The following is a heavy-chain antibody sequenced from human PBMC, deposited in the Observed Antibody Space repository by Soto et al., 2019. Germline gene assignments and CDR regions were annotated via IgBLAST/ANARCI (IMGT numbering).Heavy chain of an antibody. Sequence: GGSLRLSCAASGFTFSSYAMHWVRQAPGKGLEWVAVISYDGSNKYYADSVKGRFTISRDNSKNTLYLQMNSLRAEDTAVYYCARVATYRYFFDNWGQGTLVNVSS. V-gene: IGHV3-30-3*01. CDR2: ISYDGSNK. CDR1: GFTFSSYA. D-gene: IGHD1-1*01. J-gene: IGHJ4*02. CDR3: ARVATYRYFFDN.